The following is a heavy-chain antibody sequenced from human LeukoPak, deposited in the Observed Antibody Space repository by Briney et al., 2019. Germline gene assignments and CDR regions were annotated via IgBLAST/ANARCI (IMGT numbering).Heavy chain of an antibody. CDR3: ATDYGDYEPIDY. CDR1: GVPLSHYA. J-gene: IGHJ4*02. V-gene: IGHV3-30*04. Sequence: PGGSLRLSCTASGVPLSHYAMHWVRQAPGRGLEWVAVISFDGTNKYYGDSVEGRFSVSRGNSKNTLYLQMNSLRPDDTAMYYCATDYGDYEPIDYWGQGTLVTVSS. D-gene: IGHD4-17*01. CDR2: ISFDGTNK.